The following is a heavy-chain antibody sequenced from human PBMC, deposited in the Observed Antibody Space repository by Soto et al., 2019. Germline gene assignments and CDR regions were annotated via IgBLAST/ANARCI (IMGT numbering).Heavy chain of an antibody. J-gene: IGHJ4*02. Sequence: QVQLVQSGAEVKKPGASVKISCKASGYTFTHYDINWVRQATGQGLEWMGWMNPSNGNTDYAQKFQGRVTMTRNTSTRTAYMELGSLTSEDTAVYYCARDSAAVAGSNDYWGQGTLVTVSS. D-gene: IGHD6-19*01. CDR2: MNPSNGNT. CDR1: GYTFTHYD. CDR3: ARDSAAVAGSNDY. V-gene: IGHV1-8*01.